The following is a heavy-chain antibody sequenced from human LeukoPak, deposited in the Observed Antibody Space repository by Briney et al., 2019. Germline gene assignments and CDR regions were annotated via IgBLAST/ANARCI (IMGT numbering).Heavy chain of an antibody. D-gene: IGHD6-13*01. J-gene: IGHJ4*02. CDR3: ARGAAGTSLYFDY. CDR1: GYPISSGYY. CDR2: IYHSGST. Sequence: SETLSLTCTVSGYPISSGYYWGWIRQPPGKGLEWIGSIYHSGSTYYNPSLKSRVTISVDTSKNQFSLKLSSVTAADTAVYYCARGAAGTSLYFDYWGQGTLVTVSS. V-gene: IGHV4-38-2*02.